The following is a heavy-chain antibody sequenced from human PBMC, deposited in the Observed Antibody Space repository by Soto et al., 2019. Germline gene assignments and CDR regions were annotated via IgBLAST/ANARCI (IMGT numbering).Heavy chain of an antibody. V-gene: IGHV2-5*02. CDR3: AHSPPSTSRRRWFDP. CDR2: IYWDDDK. D-gene: IGHD2-2*01. J-gene: IGHJ5*02. CDR1: GFSLSTSGVG. Sequence: QITLKESGPTLVKPTQTLTLTCTFSGFSLSTSGVGVGWIRQPPGKALEWLALIYWDDDKWYSPSLKSRLTVTKDTSKSQVVLTMTNVDPVDTATYYCAHSPPSTSRRRWFDPWGQGTLVTVSS.